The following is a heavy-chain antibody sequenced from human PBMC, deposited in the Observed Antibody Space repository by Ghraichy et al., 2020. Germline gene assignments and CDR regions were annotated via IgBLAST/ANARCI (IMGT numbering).Heavy chain of an antibody. CDR3: ARDQEDSGYEYYYYGMDV. Sequence: ASVKVSCKASGYTFTGYYMHWVRQAPGQGLEWMGWINPNSGGTNYAQKFQGRVTMTRDTSISTAYMELSRLRSDDTAVYYCARDQEDSGYEYYYYGMDVWGQGTTVTVSS. CDR2: INPNSGGT. CDR1: GYTFTGYY. D-gene: IGHD5-12*01. J-gene: IGHJ6*02. V-gene: IGHV1-2*02.